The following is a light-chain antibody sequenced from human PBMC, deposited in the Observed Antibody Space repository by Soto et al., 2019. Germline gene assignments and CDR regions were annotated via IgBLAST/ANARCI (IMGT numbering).Light chain of an antibody. CDR2: EVN. CDR1: NSDVGAYNF. Sequence: QSVLTQPASVSGSPGQSIAISCTGTNSDVGAYNFVSWYQQYPGKAPKLIIHEVNNRPSGVSDRFSGSKSGNTASLTISGLQADDEVDYYCSSFTTYNTRVFGTGTKVTVL. J-gene: IGLJ1*01. CDR3: SSFTTYNTRV. V-gene: IGLV2-14*01.